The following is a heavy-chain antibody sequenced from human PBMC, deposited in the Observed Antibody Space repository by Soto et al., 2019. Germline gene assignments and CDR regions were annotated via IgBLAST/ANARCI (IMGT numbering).Heavy chain of an antibody. D-gene: IGHD3-10*01. CDR3: AKDLTTMVRGVIPGDVDY. CDR1: GFTFSSYA. V-gene: IGHV3-23*01. Sequence: GGSLRLSCAASGFTFSSYAMSWVRQAPGKGLEWVSAISGSGGSTYYADSVKGRFTISRDNSKNTLYLQMNSLRAEDTAVYYCAKDLTTMVRGVIPGDVDYWGQGTLVTVSS. J-gene: IGHJ4*02. CDR2: ISGSGGST.